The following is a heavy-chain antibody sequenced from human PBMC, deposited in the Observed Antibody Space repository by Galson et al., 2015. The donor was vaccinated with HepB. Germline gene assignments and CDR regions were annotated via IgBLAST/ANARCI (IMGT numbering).Heavy chain of an antibody. CDR2: ISSSSSYI. CDR1: GLTFSSYS. Sequence: SLRLSCAASGLTFSSYSMDWVRQAPGKGLEWVSSISSSSSYIYYADSVKGRFTISRDNAKNSLYLQMNSPRAEDTAVYYCARVIRGGRYYFDYWGQGTLVTVSS. V-gene: IGHV3-21*01. CDR3: ARVIRGGRYYFDY. J-gene: IGHJ4*02. D-gene: IGHD2-15*01.